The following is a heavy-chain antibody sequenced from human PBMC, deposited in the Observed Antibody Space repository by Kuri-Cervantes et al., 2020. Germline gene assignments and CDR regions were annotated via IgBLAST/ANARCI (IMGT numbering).Heavy chain of an antibody. V-gene: IGHV4-39*07. CDR1: GGSISSSSYY. J-gene: IGHJ4*02. CDR2: IYYSGST. Sequence: GSLRLSCTVSGGSISSSSYYWGWIRQPPGKGLEWIGSIYYSGSTYYNPSLKSRVTISVDTSKNQFSLKLSSVTAADTAVYYCARVATIPSVSEYYFDYWGQGTLVTVSS. CDR3: ARVATIPSVSEYYFDY. D-gene: IGHD5-12*01.